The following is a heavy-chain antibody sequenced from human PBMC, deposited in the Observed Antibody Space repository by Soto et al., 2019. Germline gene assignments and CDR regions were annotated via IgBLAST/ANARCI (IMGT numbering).Heavy chain of an antibody. CDR3: AGDIGWFGELLGGYYFDY. V-gene: IGHV4-30-2*01. CDR1: GGSISSGGYS. CDR2: IYHSGST. D-gene: IGHD3-10*01. Sequence: QLQLQESGSGLVKPSQTLSLTCAVSGGSISSGGYSWSWLRQPPGKGLEWIGYIYHSGSTYYNPSLKIRVTRSVDRSKNQCSLKLSSVTAADTAVYYCAGDIGWFGELLGGYYFDYWGQGTLVTVSS. J-gene: IGHJ4*02.